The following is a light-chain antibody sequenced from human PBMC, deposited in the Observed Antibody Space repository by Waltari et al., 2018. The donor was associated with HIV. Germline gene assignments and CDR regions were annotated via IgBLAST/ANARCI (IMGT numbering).Light chain of an antibody. J-gene: IGKJ1*01. Sequence: ERVMTQSPATLSVSPGDTATLSCRASQSVSSNLAWYQHKPGQGPRLLIYGASTRATGIPGRFSGSGSGTDFTLIISSLQSEDSGVYYCQQYNNWPPWTFGQGTKVEIE. CDR2: GAS. V-gene: IGKV3-15*01. CDR3: QQYNNWPPWT. CDR1: QSVSSN.